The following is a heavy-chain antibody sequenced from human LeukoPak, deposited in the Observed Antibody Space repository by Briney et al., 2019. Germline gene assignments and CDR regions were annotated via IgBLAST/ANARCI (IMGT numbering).Heavy chain of an antibody. CDR2: INPNSGGT. D-gene: IGHD2-2*01. J-gene: IGHJ4*02. CDR1: GYTFTGYY. V-gene: IGHV1-2*06. Sequence: GASVKVSCKASGYTFTGYYMHWVRQAPGQGLEWMGRINPNSGGTNYAQKFQGRVTMTRDTSISTAYMELSRLRSDDTAVYYCARDPPGVVVPAAIPKVAKKDDYWGQGTLVTVSS. CDR3: ARDPPGVVVPAAIPKVAKKDDY.